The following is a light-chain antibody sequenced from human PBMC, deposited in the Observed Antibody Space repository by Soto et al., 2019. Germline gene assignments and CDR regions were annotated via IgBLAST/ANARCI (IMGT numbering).Light chain of an antibody. V-gene: IGKV1-39*01. J-gene: IGKJ4*01. CDR3: QQSYDSPLT. CDR2: SAS. Sequence: DIQLTQSPSSLSASVGDRVTISCRASQSISDFLLWYQQKPGEAPRALIYSASRLQSGAPSRFSGSGSGTDFTIIISGLQPEDLATYYCQQSYDSPLTFGGGTKVEIK. CDR1: QSISDF.